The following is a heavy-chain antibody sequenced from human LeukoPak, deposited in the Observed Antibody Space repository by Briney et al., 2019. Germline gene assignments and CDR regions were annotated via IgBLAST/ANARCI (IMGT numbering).Heavy chain of an antibody. D-gene: IGHD4-17*01. J-gene: IGHJ4*02. V-gene: IGHV3-74*01. CDR1: GFTFSNYW. CDR3: ARSHFGDNY. CDR2: INSDGSNK. Sequence: GGSLRLSCAASGFTFSNYWIHWVRQAPGKGLEWVSRINSDGSNKTYADSVTGRFTISRANAKNTLYPQMSSLRVGDTAVYYCARSHFGDNYWGQGIPVTVSS.